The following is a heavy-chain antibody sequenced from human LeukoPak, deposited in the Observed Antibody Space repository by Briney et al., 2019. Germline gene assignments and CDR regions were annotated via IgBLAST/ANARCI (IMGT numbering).Heavy chain of an antibody. CDR2: INPTGGST. CDR3: ARDHYHKIHSVMVTAPDY. V-gene: IGHV1-46*01. Sequence: PGASVKVSCKASGYTFTTHYMHWVRQAPGEGLEWMGIINPTGGSTSYAQKFQGRVTMTRDTSTSTVYMELSSLRSEDTAVYYCARDHYHKIHSVMVTAPDYWGQGTLVIVSS. J-gene: IGHJ4*02. D-gene: IGHD2-21*02. CDR1: GYTFTTHY.